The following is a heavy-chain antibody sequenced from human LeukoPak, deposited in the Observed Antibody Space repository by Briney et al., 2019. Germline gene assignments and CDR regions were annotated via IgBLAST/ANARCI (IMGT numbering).Heavy chain of an antibody. CDR2: FYPVDSDS. CDR1: VSRFTSNW. V-gene: IGHV5-51*01. CDR3: ARRLVISELLRNGVWFDP. J-gene: IGHJ5*02. D-gene: IGHD2-15*01. Sequence: GEPWNSSCKASVSRFTSNWIGWLRQIQGKGLKWMEIFYPVDSDSRYSPSFQGQVTISADKSIRTAYLLWSSLKASDTGMHYCARRLVISELLRNGVWFDPWGQGTLVTVSS.